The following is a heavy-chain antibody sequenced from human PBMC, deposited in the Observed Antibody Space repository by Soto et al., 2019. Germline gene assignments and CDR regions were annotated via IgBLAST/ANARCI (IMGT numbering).Heavy chain of an antibody. J-gene: IGHJ6*02. Sequence: PSETLSLTCAVYGGSFSGYYWSWIRQPPGKGLEWIGEINHSGSTNYNPSLKSRVTISVDTSKNQFSLKLSSVTAADTAVYYCARDLEDGYSGSYYGMAVWGQGTMVTVSS. CDR3: ARDLEDGYSGSYYGMAV. D-gene: IGHD1-26*01. V-gene: IGHV4-34*01. CDR1: GGSFSGYY. CDR2: INHSGST.